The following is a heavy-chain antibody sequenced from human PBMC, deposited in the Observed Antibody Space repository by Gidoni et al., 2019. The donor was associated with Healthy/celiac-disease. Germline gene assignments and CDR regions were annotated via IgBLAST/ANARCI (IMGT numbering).Heavy chain of an antibody. CDR2: ISSSSSYI. D-gene: IGHD2-2*02. CDR3: ARGNIVVVPAAINYYYYYMDV. J-gene: IGHJ6*03. CDR1: GFTFSSYS. Sequence: EVQLVESGGGLVKPGGSLRLSCAASGFTFSSYSMNWVRQAPGKGLEWVSSISSSSSYIYYADSVKGRFTISRDNAKNSLYLQMNSLRAEDTAVYYCARGNIVVVPAAINYYYYYMDVWGKGTTVTVSS. V-gene: IGHV3-21*01.